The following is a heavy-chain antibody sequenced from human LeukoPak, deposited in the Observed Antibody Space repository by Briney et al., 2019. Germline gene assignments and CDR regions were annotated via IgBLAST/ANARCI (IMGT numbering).Heavy chain of an antibody. D-gene: IGHD3-3*01. J-gene: IGHJ3*02. CDR3: AKDLGFLEWLVGAEGGAFDI. V-gene: IGHV3-23*01. Sequence: GGSLRLSCAASGFTFSSYAMSWVRQAPGKGLEWVSAISGSGGSTYYADSVKGRFTISRDNSKNTLYLQMNSLRAEDTAVYYCAKDLGFLEWLVGAEGGAFDIWGQGTMVTVSS. CDR2: ISGSGGST. CDR1: GFTFSSYA.